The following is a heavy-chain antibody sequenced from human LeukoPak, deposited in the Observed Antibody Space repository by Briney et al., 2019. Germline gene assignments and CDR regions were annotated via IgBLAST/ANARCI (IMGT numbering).Heavy chain of an antibody. J-gene: IGHJ4*02. CDR3: ARVHYYETSDWGNYFDY. CDR1: GYSFTSYW. V-gene: IGHV5-51*01. CDR2: IYPGECDT. Sequence: GESLKISWKGSGYSFTSYWSGGVRQRPRKGLECRGSIYPGECDTRYSPSFQVQVTNSADKSISTAYRQWSSLKASDTAMYYCARVHYYETSDWGNYFDYWGQGTLVTVSS. D-gene: IGHD3-22*01.